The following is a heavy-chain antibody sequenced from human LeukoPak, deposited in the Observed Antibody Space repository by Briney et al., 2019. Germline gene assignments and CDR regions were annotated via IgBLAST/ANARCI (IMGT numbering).Heavy chain of an antibody. D-gene: IGHD6-13*01. Sequence: GGSLRLSCAASGFTFNSYWMSWVRQAPGKGLEWVANVQQEGSEKYYVDSAKGRFTISRDNAKNSVYLQMNSLRAEDTATYYCATTLNIATAGYFWGQGTLVTVSS. J-gene: IGHJ4*02. CDR2: VQQEGSEK. CDR3: ATTLNIATAGYF. V-gene: IGHV3-7*01. CDR1: GFTFNSYW.